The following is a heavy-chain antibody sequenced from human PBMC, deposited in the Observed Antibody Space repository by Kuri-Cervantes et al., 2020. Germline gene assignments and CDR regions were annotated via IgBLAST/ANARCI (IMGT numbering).Heavy chain of an antibody. CDR1: GGSFSGYY. V-gene: IGHV4-34*01. CDR3: ARRYSSGPLGY. D-gene: IGHD6-19*01. J-gene: IGHJ4*02. Sequence: GSLRLSCAVYGGSFSGYYWSWIRQPPGKGLEWIGGIKHSGSTNDNPSLKSRVTISVDTSKNQFSLKLSSVTAADTAVYYCARRYSSGPLGYWGQGTLVTVSS. CDR2: IKHSGST.